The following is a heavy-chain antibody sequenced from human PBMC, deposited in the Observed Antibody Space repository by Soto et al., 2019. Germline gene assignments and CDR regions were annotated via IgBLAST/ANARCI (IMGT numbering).Heavy chain of an antibody. D-gene: IGHD3-16*01. CDR1: GASISSAFY. J-gene: IGHJ4*01. Sequence: PSETLSLTCAVSGASISSAFYWGWIRQSPGRGLEWIGTIFFDGRAYPTPSLIRRVVLSVDRSRNQFSLRLTSVTAADTAVYFCARTTGTDSLFLFDVWGHGTLVTVSS. CDR3: ARTTGTDSLFLFDV. V-gene: IGHV4-38-2*01. CDR2: IFFDGRA.